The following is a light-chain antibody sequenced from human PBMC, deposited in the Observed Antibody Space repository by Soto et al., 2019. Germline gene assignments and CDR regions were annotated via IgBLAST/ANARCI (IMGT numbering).Light chain of an antibody. CDR1: QSVRSSY. V-gene: IGKV3-20*01. Sequence: EIVLTQSPGTISLSPGERATLSCRASQSVRSSYLAWYQQKPGQAPRLVIYGASSRATGIPDRFRGSGSGTDSSHTISRLEHEEFAVYYCQQYGSSPYTFGQGTKREIK. J-gene: IGKJ2*01. CDR2: GAS. CDR3: QQYGSSPYT.